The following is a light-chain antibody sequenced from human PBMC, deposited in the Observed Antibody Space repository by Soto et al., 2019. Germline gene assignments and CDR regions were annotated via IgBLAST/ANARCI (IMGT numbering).Light chain of an antibody. V-gene: IGLV2-14*03. CDR2: DVS. J-gene: IGLJ1*01. CDR1: SSDVGGYNY. Sequence: QSVLTQPASVNGSPGQSITISCTSTSSDVGGYNYVSWYQHHPGKAPKLMIYDVSNRPSGVSNRFSGSKSGNTASLSISGLQPEDEADYYCSSYRTSNTRQIVCGTGTKVTVL. CDR3: SSYRTSNTRQIV.